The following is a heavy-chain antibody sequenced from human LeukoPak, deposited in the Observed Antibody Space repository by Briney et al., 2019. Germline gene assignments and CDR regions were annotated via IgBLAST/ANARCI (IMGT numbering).Heavy chain of an antibody. J-gene: IGHJ4*02. CDR3: ARVRGYSYGLGYYFDY. CDR1: GFTVSSNY. V-gene: IGHV3-66*01. Sequence: GGSLRLSCAASGFTVSSNYMSWVRQAPGKGLEWLSVIYSGGSTYYADSVKGRFTISRDNSKNTLYLQMNSLRAEDTAVYYCARVRGYSYGLGYYFDYWGQGTLVTVSS. D-gene: IGHD5-18*01. CDR2: IYSGGST.